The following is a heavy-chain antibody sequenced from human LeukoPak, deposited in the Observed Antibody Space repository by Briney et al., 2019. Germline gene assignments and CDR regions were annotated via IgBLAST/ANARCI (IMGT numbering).Heavy chain of an antibody. D-gene: IGHD4-17*01. Sequence: SGGSLRLSCAASGFTFSSYGMHWVRQAPGKGLEWVALISYDGSKTYYGDSVKGRFTISRDNSRNTLYLQMNSLRGEDTAVYYCAIGGRMTTVTTTFDYWGQGTLVTVSS. J-gene: IGHJ4*02. CDR2: ISYDGSKT. CDR3: AIGGRMTTVTTTFDY. CDR1: GFTFSSYG. V-gene: IGHV3-30*03.